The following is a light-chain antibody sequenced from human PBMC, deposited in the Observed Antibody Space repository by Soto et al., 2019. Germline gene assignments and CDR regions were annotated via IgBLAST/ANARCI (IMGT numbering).Light chain of an antibody. J-gene: IGKJ4*01. CDR2: TAS. Sequence: DIQVTQSPSSVSASVGDRVTITCGAGEDIGSWLTWYQDKPGKGAKLLISTASSLQSGVPSRFSGSGSGTEFTPPITTLQPEDFATYYYQQANSFHLTIRGGTTVDNK. CDR1: EDIGSW. V-gene: IGKV1D-12*01. CDR3: QQANSFHLT.